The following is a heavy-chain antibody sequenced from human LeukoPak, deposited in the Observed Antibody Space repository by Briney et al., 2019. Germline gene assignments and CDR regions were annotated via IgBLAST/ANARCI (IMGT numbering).Heavy chain of an antibody. CDR2: IYSSGNT. J-gene: IGHJ3*02. Sequence: SETLSLTCSLWWLHHQLLLELDPAAPGKGLEWIAWIYSSGNTDYNPSLKSRVTISLGTSNNQFSLRLTSVTTSDTAVYYCARTGEYSGSGPSWAFDIWGQGTMVTVSS. CDR3: ARTGEYSGSGPSWAFDI. CDR1: WLHHQLL. D-gene: IGHD3-10*01. V-gene: IGHV4-4*09.